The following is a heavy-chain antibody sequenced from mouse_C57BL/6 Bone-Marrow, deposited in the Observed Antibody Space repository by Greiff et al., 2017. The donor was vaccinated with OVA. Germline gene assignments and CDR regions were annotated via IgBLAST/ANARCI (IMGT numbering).Heavy chain of an antibody. D-gene: IGHD2-4*01. CDR2: IYPGDGDT. J-gene: IGHJ1*03. CDR3: TREDDYDWYFDV. V-gene: IGHV1-82*01. CDR1: GYAFSTSW. Sequence: QVQLQQSGPELVKPGASVKISRKASGYAFSTSWMNWVKQRPGKGLEWIGRIYPGDGDTNYNGKFKGKATLTADKSSSTAYMQLSSLTSEDSAVYFCTREDDYDWYFDVWGTGTTVTVSS.